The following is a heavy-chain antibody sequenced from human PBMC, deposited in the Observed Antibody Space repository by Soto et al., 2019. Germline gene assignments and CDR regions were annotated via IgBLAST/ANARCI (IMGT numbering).Heavy chain of an antibody. CDR1: GFTFSSYP. CDR3: AKVQGEWSHYYYYGMDV. V-gene: IGHV3-23*01. CDR2: ISGSGGST. J-gene: IGHJ6*02. D-gene: IGHD3-16*01. Sequence: GSLRLSCAASGFTFSSYPMSWVRQAPGKGLEWVSAISGSGGSTYYADSVKGRFTISRDNSKNTLYLQMNSLRAEDTAVYYCAKVQGEWSHYYYYGMDVWGQGTTVTV.